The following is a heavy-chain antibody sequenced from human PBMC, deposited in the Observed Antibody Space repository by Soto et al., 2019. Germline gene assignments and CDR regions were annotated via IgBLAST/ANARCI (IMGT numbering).Heavy chain of an antibody. V-gene: IGHV4-39*01. CDR3: ARHVKDSSGYFDY. Sequence: SETLSLTCTVSGGSISSSSYYWGWIRQPPGKGLEWIGSIYYSGSTYYNPSLKSRVTISVDTSKNQFSLKLSSVTTADTAVYYCARHVKDSSGYFDYWGQGTLVTVSS. J-gene: IGHJ4*02. D-gene: IGHD3-22*01. CDR2: IYYSGST. CDR1: GGSISSSSYY.